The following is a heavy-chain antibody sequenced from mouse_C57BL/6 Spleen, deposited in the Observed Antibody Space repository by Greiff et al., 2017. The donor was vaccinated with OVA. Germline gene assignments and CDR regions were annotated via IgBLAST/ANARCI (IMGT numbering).Heavy chain of an antibody. V-gene: IGHV3-6*01. Sequence: LMESGPGLVKPSQSLSLSCSVTGYSITSGYYWNWIRQFPGNILEWMGYISYDGSNNYNPSLKNRISITRDTSKNQFFLKLNSVTTEDTATYDCGYYGSREKDYFDYWGQGTTLTVSS. CDR3: GYYGSREKDYFDY. CDR1: GYSITSGYY. CDR2: ISYDGSN. D-gene: IGHD1-1*01. J-gene: IGHJ2*01.